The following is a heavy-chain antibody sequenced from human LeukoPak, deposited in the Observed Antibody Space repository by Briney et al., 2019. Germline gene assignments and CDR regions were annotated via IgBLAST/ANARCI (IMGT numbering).Heavy chain of an antibody. CDR2: IYPGDSDT. CDR3: ARQAQDYDFWSGYLGAGYYYYYMDV. D-gene: IGHD3-3*01. J-gene: IGHJ6*03. V-gene: IGHV5-51*01. CDR1: GYSFTSYW. Sequence: GESLKISCKGSGYSFTSYWIGWVRQLPGKGLEWMGIIYPGDSDTRYSPSFQGQVTISADKSISTAYLQWSRLKASDTAMYYCARQAQDYDFWSGYLGAGYYYYYMDVWGKGTTVTVSS.